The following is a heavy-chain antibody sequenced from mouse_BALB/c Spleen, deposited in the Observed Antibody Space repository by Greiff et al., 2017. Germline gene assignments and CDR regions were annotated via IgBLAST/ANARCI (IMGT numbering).Heavy chain of an antibody. Sequence: DVMLVESGGGLVKPGGSLKLSCAASGFTFSSYAMSWVRQTPEKRLEWVASISSGGSTYYPDSVKGRFTISRDNARNILYLQMSSLRSEDTAMYYCAREWRYDDGLPFAYWGQGTLVTVSA. J-gene: IGHJ3*01. V-gene: IGHV5-6-5*01. CDR3: AREWRYDDGLPFAY. CDR2: ISSGGST. CDR1: GFTFSSYA. D-gene: IGHD2-14*01.